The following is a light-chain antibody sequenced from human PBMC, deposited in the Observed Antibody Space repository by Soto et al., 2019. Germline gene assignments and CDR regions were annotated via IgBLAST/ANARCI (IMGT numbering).Light chain of an antibody. CDR1: QSISDT. Sequence: EIVMTQSPATLSVSPGGRATLSCRASQSISDTLAWYQQKPGQAPKLLIHGASTRATGIPDRFSGSGSGTDFTLTISSLEPEDSAVYYCQQRSNWPPITFGQGTRLEIK. CDR2: GAS. V-gene: IGKV3-11*01. J-gene: IGKJ5*01. CDR3: QQRSNWPPIT.